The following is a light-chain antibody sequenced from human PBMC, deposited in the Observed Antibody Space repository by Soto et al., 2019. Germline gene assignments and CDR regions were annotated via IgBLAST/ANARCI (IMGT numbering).Light chain of an antibody. Sequence: EIVLTQSPVTLSLSPGERATLSCRASQSVSSYLAWYQQKPGQAPRLLIYDASNRATGIPARFSGSGSGTDFTLTISSLEPEDFAVYYCQQRSNWPSTFGGGTKVGIK. CDR2: DAS. J-gene: IGKJ4*01. CDR3: QQRSNWPST. CDR1: QSVSSY. V-gene: IGKV3-11*01.